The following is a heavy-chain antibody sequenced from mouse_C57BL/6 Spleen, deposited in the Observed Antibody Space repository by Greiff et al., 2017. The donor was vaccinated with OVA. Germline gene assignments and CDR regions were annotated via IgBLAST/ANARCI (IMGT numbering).Heavy chain of an antibody. CDR2: IYPGSGNT. V-gene: IGHV1-76*01. CDR1: GYTFTDYY. D-gene: IGHD4-1*01. CDR3: AELGGY. Sequence: VQRVESGAELVRPGASVKLSCKASGYTFTDYYINWVKQRPGQGLEWIARIYPGSGNTYYNEKFKGKATLTAEKSSSTAYMQLSSLTSEDSAVYFCAELGGYWGQGTTLTVSS. J-gene: IGHJ2*01.